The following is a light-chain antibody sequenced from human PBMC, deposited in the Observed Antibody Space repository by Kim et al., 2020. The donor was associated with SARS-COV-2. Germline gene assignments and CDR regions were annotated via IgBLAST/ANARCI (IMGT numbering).Light chain of an antibody. J-gene: IGLJ2*01. CDR3: QVWDSSTSVV. CDR1: NIGGKS. Sequence: VALGQTARITCGGNNIGGKSVHWYQQKPGQDPVLVIYRDINRPPGIPERFSGSNSGNTATLTVIKAQAGDEADYYCQVWDSSTSVVFGGGTQLTVL. V-gene: IGLV3-9*01. CDR2: RDI.